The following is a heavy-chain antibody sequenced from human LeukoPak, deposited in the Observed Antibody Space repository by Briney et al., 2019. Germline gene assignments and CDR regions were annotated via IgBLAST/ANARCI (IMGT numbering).Heavy chain of an antibody. CDR2: ISSSSSYI. CDR1: GFTFSSYS. V-gene: IGHV3-21*01. CDR3: ARDHGYSSSWYG. Sequence: PGGSLRLSCAASGFTFSSYSMNWVRQAPGKGLEWVSSISSSSSYICYADSVKGRFTISRDNAKNSLYLQMNSLRAEDTAVYYCARDHGYSSSWYGWGQGTLVTVSS. J-gene: IGHJ4*02. D-gene: IGHD6-13*01.